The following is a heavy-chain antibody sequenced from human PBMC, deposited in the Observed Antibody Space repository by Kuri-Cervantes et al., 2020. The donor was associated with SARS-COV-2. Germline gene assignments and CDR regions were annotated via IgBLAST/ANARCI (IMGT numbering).Heavy chain of an antibody. CDR2: IDWDDDK. CDR3: VRIRAATVIADY. J-gene: IGHJ4*02. Sequence: SGPTLVKPTQTLTLTCTFSGFSLSTSGVGVGWIRQPPGKSLEWLALIDWDDDKYYKTSLNTRLSISKDTSKDQVVLTMTNMDPVDTGTYYCVRIRAATVIADYWGQGTLVTVSS. CDR1: GFSLSTSGVG. D-gene: IGHD4-11*01. V-gene: IGHV2-70*09.